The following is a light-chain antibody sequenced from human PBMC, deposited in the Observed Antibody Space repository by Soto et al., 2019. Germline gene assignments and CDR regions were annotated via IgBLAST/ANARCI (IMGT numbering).Light chain of an antibody. CDR2: EVT. Sequence: QSVLTQPPSASGSPGQSVTISCTGTSTDVGAYNYVSWYQQRPGKAPKPMIFEVTKRPSGVPDRFSGSKSGNTASLTVSGVQADDEADYYCSSYAGSNSFVFGTGTKVTAL. CDR1: STDVGAYNY. V-gene: IGLV2-8*01. CDR3: SSYAGSNSFV. J-gene: IGLJ1*01.